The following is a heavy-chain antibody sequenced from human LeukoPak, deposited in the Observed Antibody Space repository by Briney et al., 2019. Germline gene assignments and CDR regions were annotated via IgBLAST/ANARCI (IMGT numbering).Heavy chain of an antibody. CDR2: ISYDGSNK. V-gene: IGHV3-30*04. D-gene: IGHD1-26*01. J-gene: IGHJ4*02. CDR1: GFTFSSYA. CDR3: ARDAGAGGSYYRRYYYFDY. Sequence: GRFLRLSCAASGFTFSSYAMHWVRQAPGKGLEWVAVISYDGSNKYYADSVKGRFTISRDNSKNTLYLQMNSLRAEDTAVYYCARDAGAGGSYYRRYYYFDYWGQGTLVTVSS.